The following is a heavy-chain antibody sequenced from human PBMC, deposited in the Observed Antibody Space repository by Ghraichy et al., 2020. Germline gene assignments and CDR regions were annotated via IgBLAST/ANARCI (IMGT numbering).Heavy chain of an antibody. CDR3: ATLKWTTVAGVLDY. CDR1: GHGLSGLS. V-gene: IGHV1-24*01. J-gene: IGHJ4*02. D-gene: IGHD6-19*01. CDR2: FDPDDGEV. Sequence: ASVKVSCKVSGHGLSGLSIHWVRQAPGKGPEWMGGFDPDDGEVTYAEKFKGRITMTEVTTGDTSYMELASLRSEDTAVYYCATLKWTTVAGVLDYWGQGTLVTVSS.